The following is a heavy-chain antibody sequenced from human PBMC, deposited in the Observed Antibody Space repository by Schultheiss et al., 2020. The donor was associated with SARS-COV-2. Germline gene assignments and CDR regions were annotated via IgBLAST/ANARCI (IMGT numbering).Heavy chain of an antibody. Sequence: GESLKISCSSSGFIFSNYEMNWVRQAPGKGLEWISFISGSDNTIYYADSVKGRFSVSRDNAKNSLYLQMNSLRAEDTAVYYCVRGRGAAMGYYSYYYGMDVWGQGTTVTVSS. CDR2: ISGSDNTI. D-gene: IGHD3-10*01. J-gene: IGHJ6*02. CDR1: GFIFSNYE. CDR3: VRGRGAAMGYYSYYYGMDV. V-gene: IGHV3-48*03.